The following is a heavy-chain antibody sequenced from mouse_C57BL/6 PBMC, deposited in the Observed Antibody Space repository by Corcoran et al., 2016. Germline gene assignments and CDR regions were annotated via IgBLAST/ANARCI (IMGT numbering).Heavy chain of an antibody. D-gene: IGHD2-3*01. CDR3: ARGGLLPYYFDY. J-gene: IGHJ2*01. V-gene: IGHV1-80*01. CDR2: IYPGDGDT. Sequence: QVQLQQSGAELVKPGASVKISCKASGYAFSSYWMNWVKQRPGKGLEWIGQIYPGDGDTNYNGKFKGKATLTADKSSSTAYMQLSSLTSEDSAVYFCARGGLLPYYFDYWCQGTTLTVSS. CDR1: GYAFSSYW.